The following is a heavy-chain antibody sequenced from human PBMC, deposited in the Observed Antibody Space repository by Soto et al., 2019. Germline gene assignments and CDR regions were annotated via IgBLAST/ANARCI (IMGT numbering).Heavy chain of an antibody. J-gene: IGHJ4*02. Sequence: GGSLRLSCAASGFTVSSNYMSWVRQAPGKGLEWVSVIYSGGSTYYADSVKGRFTISRDNSKNTLYLQMNSLRAEDTAVYYCARVTTSGAGYFDYWGQGTLVTVSS. CDR2: IYSGGST. D-gene: IGHD3-16*01. CDR1: GFTVSSNY. CDR3: ARVTTSGAGYFDY. V-gene: IGHV3-66*01.